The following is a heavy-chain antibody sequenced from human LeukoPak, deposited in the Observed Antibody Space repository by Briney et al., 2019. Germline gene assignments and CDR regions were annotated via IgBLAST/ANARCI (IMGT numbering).Heavy chain of an antibody. J-gene: IGHJ3*02. CDR3: ANNERDAFDI. CDR2: IHYDGGNK. CDR1: GFTFDDYG. Sequence: GGSLRLSCAASGFTFDDYGMSWVRQAPGKGLEWVAFIHYDGGNKFYADSVKGRFTISRDNSKNTLYLQMKSLRPEDTAMYYCANNERDAFDIWGQGTMVTVSS. V-gene: IGHV3-30*02.